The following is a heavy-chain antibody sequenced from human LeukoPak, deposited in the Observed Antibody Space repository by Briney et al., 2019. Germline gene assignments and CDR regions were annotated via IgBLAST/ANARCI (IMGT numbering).Heavy chain of an antibody. V-gene: IGHV1-18*01. CDR3: ARTDYDILTGYSGNDAFDI. J-gene: IGHJ3*02. CDR1: GYTFTIYG. Sequence: AAVTVSFKASGYTFTIYGISWVRQAPGQGGGEMGWISVYNGNTNYSQKLQGRVTITTDTSTSTVYMELRSLRSDATALYYCARTDYDILTGYSGNDAFDIWGQGTMVTVSS. D-gene: IGHD3-9*01. CDR2: ISVYNGNT.